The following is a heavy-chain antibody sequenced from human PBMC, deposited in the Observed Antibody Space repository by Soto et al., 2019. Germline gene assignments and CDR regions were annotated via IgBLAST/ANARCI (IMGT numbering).Heavy chain of an antibody. D-gene: IGHD3-16*01. V-gene: IGHV4-59*01. Sequence: SETLSLTCTVSGGSISSYYWSWIRQPPGKGLEWIGYIYYSGSTNYNPSLKSRVTISVXXXXXXFXLXLXXXTAAXTAVYYCAREVGGSNYYYRMAVWGQGTTVTVSS. CDR1: GGSISSYY. CDR2: IYYSGST. CDR3: AREVGGSNYYYRMAV. J-gene: IGHJ6*02.